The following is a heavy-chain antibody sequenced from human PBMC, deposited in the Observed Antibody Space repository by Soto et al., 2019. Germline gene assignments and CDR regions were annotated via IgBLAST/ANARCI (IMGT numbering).Heavy chain of an antibody. J-gene: IGHJ4*02. CDR3: ARENNVLPGGYFDY. V-gene: IGHV4-30-2*01. CDR2: IYHSGST. Sequence: QLQLQESGSGLVKPSQTLSLTCAVSGGSISSGGYSWIWIRQPPGKGLEWIGYIYHSGSTYYNPSVKCRVTISVDRSKNQFSLKRSSVTAADTAVYYCARENNVLPGGYFDYWGQGTLVTVSS. CDR1: GGSISSGGYS. D-gene: IGHD3-10*01.